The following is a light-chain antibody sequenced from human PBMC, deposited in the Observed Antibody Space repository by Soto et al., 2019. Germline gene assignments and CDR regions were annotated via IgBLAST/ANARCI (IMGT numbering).Light chain of an antibody. Sequence: ELVLEQSPVTVVSVPVERVTVSSRANKPVNARLGGYQHKPGQAPRLLIYLASNLPAGVPARFSGSGSGTDFTLTISDVEPEDFAVYYCHQRQSCPPAFGQGTRVDI. CDR3: HQRQSCPPA. CDR1: KPVNAR. V-gene: IGKV3-11*01. CDR2: LAS. J-gene: IGKJ1*01.